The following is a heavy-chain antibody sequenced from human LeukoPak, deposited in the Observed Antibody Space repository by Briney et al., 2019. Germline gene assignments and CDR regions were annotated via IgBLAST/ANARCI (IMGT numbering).Heavy chain of an antibody. J-gene: IGHJ6*03. CDR1: GYTFTDYY. Sequence: ASVKVSCKASGYTFTDYYIHWVRQAPGQGLEWLGWINPDTGGTNYAQKFQGRVTVTRDTSISTAYMELSRLQSDDTAVYYCARDVRYSYYMDVWGKGTTVTVSS. D-gene: IGHD5-12*01. V-gene: IGHV1-2*02. CDR3: ARDVRYSYYMDV. CDR2: INPDTGGT.